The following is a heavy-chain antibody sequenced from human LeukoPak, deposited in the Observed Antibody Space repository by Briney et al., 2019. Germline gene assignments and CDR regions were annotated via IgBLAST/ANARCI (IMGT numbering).Heavy chain of an antibody. V-gene: IGHV4-34*01. CDR2: INHSGST. Sequence: PSETLSLTCAVYGGSFSGYYWSWIRQPPGKGLEWIGEINHSGSTNYNPSLKSRVTISVDTSKNQFSLKLSSVTAADTAGYYCAXXXXXGEFGLWVNWFDPWGQGTLVTVSS. CDR1: GGSFSGYY. D-gene: IGHD3-10*01. J-gene: IGHJ5*02. CDR3: AXXXXXGEFGLWVNWFDP.